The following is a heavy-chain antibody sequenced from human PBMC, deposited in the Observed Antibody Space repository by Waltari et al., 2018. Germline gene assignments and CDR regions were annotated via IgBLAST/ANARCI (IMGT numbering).Heavy chain of an antibody. D-gene: IGHD5-18*01. CDR2: INHSGST. Sequence: QVQLQQWGAGLLKPSETLSLTCAVYGGSFSGYYWRWIRQPPGKGLEWIGEINHSGSTNYNPSLKSRVTISVDTSKNQFSLKLSSVTAADTAVYYCASPGYSYGPGTFGGMDVWGQGTTVTVSS. CDR3: ASPGYSYGPGTFGGMDV. J-gene: IGHJ6*02. CDR1: GGSFSGYY. V-gene: IGHV4-34*01.